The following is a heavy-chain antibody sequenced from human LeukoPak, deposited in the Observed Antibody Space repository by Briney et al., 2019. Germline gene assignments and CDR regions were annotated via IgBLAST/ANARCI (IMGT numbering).Heavy chain of an antibody. CDR3: ARNFGGDGDYGGGFDY. D-gene: IGHD4-17*01. CDR1: GGSISSYY. Sequence: SETLSLTCTVSGGSISSYYWSWSRQPPGKGLEWIGYIYYSGSTNYNPSLKSRVTISVDTSKNQFSLKLSSVTAADTAVYYCARNFGGDGDYGGGFDYWGQGTLVTVSS. CDR2: IYYSGST. V-gene: IGHV4-59*01. J-gene: IGHJ4*02.